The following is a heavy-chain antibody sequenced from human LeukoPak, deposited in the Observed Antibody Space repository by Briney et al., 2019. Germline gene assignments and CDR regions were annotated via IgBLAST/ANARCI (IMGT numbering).Heavy chain of an antibody. Sequence: PSETLSLTCTVSGGSISSYYWSWIRQPAGKGLEWIGRIYTSGSTNYNPSLKSRVTMSVDTSKNQFSLKLSSVTAADTAVYYCARDRIPAANYYYYMDVWGKGTTVTVSS. CDR2: IYTSGST. J-gene: IGHJ6*03. D-gene: IGHD2-2*01. CDR3: ARDRIPAANYYYYMDV. CDR1: GGSISSYY. V-gene: IGHV4-4*07.